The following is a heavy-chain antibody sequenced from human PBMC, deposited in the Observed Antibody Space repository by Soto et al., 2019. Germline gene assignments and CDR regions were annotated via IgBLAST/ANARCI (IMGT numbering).Heavy chain of an antibody. D-gene: IGHD2-15*01. J-gene: IGHJ4*02. CDR1: GYTFTSYG. Sequence: ASVKVSCQTSGYTFTSYGISWVRQAPGQGLEWMGWISAYNGNTNYAQKLQGRVTMTTDTSTSTAYMELRSLRSDDTAMYYCARDATSVVVAAKDYWGQGTLVTVSS. CDR3: ARDATSVVVAAKDY. V-gene: IGHV1-18*01. CDR2: ISAYNGNT.